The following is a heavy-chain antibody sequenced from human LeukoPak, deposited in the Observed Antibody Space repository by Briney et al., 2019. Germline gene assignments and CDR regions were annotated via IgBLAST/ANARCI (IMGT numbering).Heavy chain of an antibody. V-gene: IGHV4-34*01. CDR3: ARGVDY. Sequence: SETLSLTCAVYDGSLSGHYWSWTRQSPGKGLEWIGEINYSGSTNYNPSLKSRVTISVDTSENQFSLKLSSVTAADTAVYYCARGVDYWGQGTLVTVSS. CDR1: DGSLSGHY. J-gene: IGHJ4*02. CDR2: INYSGST.